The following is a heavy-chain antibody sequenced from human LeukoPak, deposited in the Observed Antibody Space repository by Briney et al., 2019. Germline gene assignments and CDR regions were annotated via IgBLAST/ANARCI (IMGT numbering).Heavy chain of an antibody. J-gene: IGHJ4*02. V-gene: IGHV4-39*01. CDR1: GGSFSGYY. CDR3: ARHDDSSGWGPFDY. CDR2: IYYHENT. D-gene: IGHD6-19*01. Sequence: PSETLSPTCAVYGGSFSGYYWGWIRQAPGKGLEWIGSIYYHENTYYNSSLKSRVTISVDTSKNQFSLKLNSVTAADTAVYYCARHDDSSGWGPFDYWGQGTLVTVSS.